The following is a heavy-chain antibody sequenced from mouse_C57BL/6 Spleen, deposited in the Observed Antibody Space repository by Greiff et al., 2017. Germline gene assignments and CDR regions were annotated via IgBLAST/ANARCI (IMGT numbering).Heavy chain of an antibody. Sequence: EVKLVESGGGLVKPGGSLKLSCAASGFTFSDYGMHWVRQAPEKGLEWVAYISSGSSTIYYADTVKGRFTISRDNAKNTLFLQMTSLRSEDTAMYYCARMGTTVVDYAMDYWGQGTSVTVSS. J-gene: IGHJ4*01. CDR1: GFTFSDYG. CDR3: ARMGTTVVDYAMDY. D-gene: IGHD1-1*01. V-gene: IGHV5-17*01. CDR2: ISSGSSTI.